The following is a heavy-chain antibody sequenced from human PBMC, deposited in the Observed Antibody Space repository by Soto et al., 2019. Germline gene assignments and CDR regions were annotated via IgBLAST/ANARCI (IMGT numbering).Heavy chain of an antibody. Sequence: ASVKVSCKASGYTFTGYYMHWVRQAPGQGLEWMGWINPNSGGTNYAQKFQGWVTMTRDTSISTAYMELSRLRSDDTAVYYCARVVGMAAPGPLDYWGQGTLVTVSS. CDR3: ARVVGMAAPGPLDY. CDR1: GYTFTGYY. V-gene: IGHV1-2*04. D-gene: IGHD6-13*01. CDR2: INPNSGGT. J-gene: IGHJ4*02.